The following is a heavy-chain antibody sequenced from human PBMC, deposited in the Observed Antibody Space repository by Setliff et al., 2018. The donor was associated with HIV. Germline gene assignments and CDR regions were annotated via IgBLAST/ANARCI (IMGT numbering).Heavy chain of an antibody. V-gene: IGHV4-59*11. Sequence: SETLSLTCTVSSGYMSGHFWTWIRQTPGEGLEWIGNIYLGETTNYNPSLKSRATISLDTSKRQFSLHLTSVTAADTAIYYCARDPSQYLDFLFDPQPFDVWGQGTMVTVSS. J-gene: IGHJ3*01. CDR1: SGYMSGHF. CDR3: ARDPSQYLDFLFDPQPFDV. D-gene: IGHD3-9*01. CDR2: IYLGETT.